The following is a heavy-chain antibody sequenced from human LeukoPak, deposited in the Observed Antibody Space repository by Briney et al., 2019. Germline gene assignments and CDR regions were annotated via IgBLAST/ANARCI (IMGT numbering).Heavy chain of an antibody. CDR1: GFTFSSDW. V-gene: IGHV3-74*01. D-gene: IGHD6-19*01. CDR3: TRDSYSSAWD. CDR2: INNAGSTT. J-gene: IGHJ4*02. Sequence: GGSLRLSCAASGFTFSSDWMHWVRQAPGKGLVWVSRINNAGSTTAYADSVKGRFTISRDNAKNTLYLQMNSLRAADTAVYYCTRDSYSSAWDWGQGTLVTVSS.